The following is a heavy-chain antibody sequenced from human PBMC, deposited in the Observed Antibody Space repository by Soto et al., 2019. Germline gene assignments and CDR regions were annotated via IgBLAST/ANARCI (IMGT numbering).Heavy chain of an antibody. J-gene: IGHJ4*02. CDR2: IWYDGSNK. Sequence: PGGSLRLSCAASGFTFSGYGMHWVRQAPGKGLEWVAVIWYDGSNKYYADSVKGRFTISRDNSKNTLYLQMNSLRAEDTAVYYCARDARARRLGEFGIDYWGQGTLVTVSS. CDR3: ARDARARRLGEFGIDY. D-gene: IGHD3-16*01. V-gene: IGHV3-33*01. CDR1: GFTFSGYG.